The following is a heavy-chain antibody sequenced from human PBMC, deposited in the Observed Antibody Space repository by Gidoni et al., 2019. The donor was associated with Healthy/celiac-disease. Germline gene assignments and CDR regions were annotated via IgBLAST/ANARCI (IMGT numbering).Heavy chain of an antibody. V-gene: IGHV4-34*01. J-gene: IGHJ4*02. CDR2: INHSGST. Sequence: QVQLQQWGAGLLKPSATLSLTCAVYGGSFSGYYWSCIRQPPGKGLEWIGEINHSGSTNYNPSLKSRVTISVDTSKNQCSLKLSSVTAADTAVYYCARGRLQDYSSGWQFDYWGQGTLVTVSS. D-gene: IGHD6-19*01. CDR3: ARGRLQDYSSGWQFDY. CDR1: GGSFSGYY.